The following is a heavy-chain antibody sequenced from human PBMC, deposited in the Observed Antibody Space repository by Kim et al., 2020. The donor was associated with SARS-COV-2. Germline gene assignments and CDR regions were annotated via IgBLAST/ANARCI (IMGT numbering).Heavy chain of an antibody. CDR1: GFTFSSYA. V-gene: IGHV3-30*04. Sequence: GGSLRLSCAASGFTFSSYAMHWVRQAPGKGLEWVAVISYDGSNKYYADSVKGRFTISRDNSKNTLYLQMNSLRAEDTAVYYCARDRYCGGDCYPPAPLNWGQGTLVTVSS. CDR3: ARDRYCGGDCYPPAPLN. J-gene: IGHJ4*02. CDR2: ISYDGSNK. D-gene: IGHD2-21*02.